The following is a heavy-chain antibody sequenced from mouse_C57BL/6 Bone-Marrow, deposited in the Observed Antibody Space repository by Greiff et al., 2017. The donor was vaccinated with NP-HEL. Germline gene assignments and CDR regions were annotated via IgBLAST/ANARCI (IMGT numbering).Heavy chain of an antibody. CDR3: ATNWDTYFDY. CDR2: IYPGSGNT. V-gene: IGHV1-76*01. J-gene: IGHJ2*01. D-gene: IGHD4-1*01. Sequence: QVQLQQSGAELVRPGASVKLSCKASGYTFTDYYINWVKQRPGQGLEWIARIYPGSGNTYYNEKFKGKATLTAEKSSSTAYMQLSSLTSEDSAVYFCATNWDTYFDYWGQGTTLTVSS. CDR1: GYTFTDYY.